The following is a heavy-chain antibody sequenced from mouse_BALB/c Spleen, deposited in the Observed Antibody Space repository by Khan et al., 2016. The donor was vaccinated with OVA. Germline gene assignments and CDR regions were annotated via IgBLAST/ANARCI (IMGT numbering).Heavy chain of an antibody. Sequence: EVELVESGGGLVQPGGSRKLSCAASGFTFSNFGMHWIRQAPEKGLEWVAYISSDSITLYYADTMKGRFTISRDNPRNTLFLKMTSLRSEDTAMYYCARANWAWFAYWGQGNLVTVSA. CDR1: GFTFSNFG. CDR2: ISSDSITL. CDR3: ARANWAWFAY. V-gene: IGHV5-17*02. J-gene: IGHJ3*01. D-gene: IGHD4-1*01.